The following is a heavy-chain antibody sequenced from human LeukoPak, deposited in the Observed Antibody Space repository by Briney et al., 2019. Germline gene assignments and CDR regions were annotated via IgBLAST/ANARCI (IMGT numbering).Heavy chain of an antibody. CDR1: GFTFSDYW. J-gene: IGHJ6*02. D-gene: IGHD7-27*01. CDR3: TTYKNWVAGDV. Sequence: PGGSLRLSCAASGFTFSDYWMSWVRQAPGKEPEWVATIKQDGSEEHYVDSVKGRFTVSRDNARNSLFLQMNSLRVEDTAVYYCTTYKNWVAGDVWGQGTTVSVSS. V-gene: IGHV3-7*01. CDR2: IKQDGSEE.